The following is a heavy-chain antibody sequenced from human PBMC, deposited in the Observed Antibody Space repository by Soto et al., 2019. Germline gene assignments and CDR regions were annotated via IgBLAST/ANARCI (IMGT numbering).Heavy chain of an antibody. J-gene: IGHJ5*02. Sequence: SETLSLTCAVSGGSISSGGYFWSWVRQPPGKGLEWIGHIYHSGTTSYNPSLQSRVTLSVDTSKNQFSLNLTSVTAADTAIYYCARANWSRFDPWGQGTLVTVSS. CDR3: ARANWSRFDP. V-gene: IGHV4-30-2*01. CDR1: GGSISSGGYF. CDR2: IYHSGTT. D-gene: IGHD3-3*01.